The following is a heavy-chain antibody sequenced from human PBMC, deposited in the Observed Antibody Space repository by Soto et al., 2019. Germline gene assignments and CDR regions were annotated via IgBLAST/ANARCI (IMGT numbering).Heavy chain of an antibody. Sequence: SVKVSCKASGATYSTSAISWVRQAPGQGLEWMGGINPILGTPDYAHKFQGRVTITADESTSTVYMELGSLRSEDTALYFCARGGVDVVATSAFDYWGQGTLVTVSS. D-gene: IGHD5-12*01. V-gene: IGHV1-69*13. CDR3: ARGGVDVVATSAFDY. CDR2: INPILGTP. CDR1: GATYSTSA. J-gene: IGHJ4*02.